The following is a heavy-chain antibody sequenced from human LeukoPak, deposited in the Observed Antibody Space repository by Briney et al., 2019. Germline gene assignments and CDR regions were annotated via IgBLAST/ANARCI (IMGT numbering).Heavy chain of an antibody. Sequence: SETLSLTCTVSGGSISSYYWSWIRQPAGKGLEWIGRIYTSGSTNYNPSLRSRVTRSVETSKNQFSLKLSSVTAADTAVYYCAASGVLRYFEWLLDPGYGMGVWGQGTTVTVSS. CDR2: IYTSGST. CDR3: AASGVLRYFEWLLDPGYGMGV. CDR1: GGSISSYY. D-gene: IGHD3-9*01. V-gene: IGHV4-4*07. J-gene: IGHJ6*02.